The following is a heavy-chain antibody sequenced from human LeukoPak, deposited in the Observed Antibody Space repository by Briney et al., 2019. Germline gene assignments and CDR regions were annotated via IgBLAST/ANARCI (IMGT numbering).Heavy chain of an antibody. CDR3: AKRGVVVRVILVGFHKEAYYFDS. Sequence: GGSLRLSCAVSGITLSNYAMSWVRQAPGKGLEWVAGISGSGGGTHYADSVKGRFTISRDNPKNTLYLQMNNLRAGDTAVYFCAKRGVVVRVILVGFHKEAYYFDSWGQGALVTVSS. D-gene: IGHD3-10*01. CDR2: ISGSGGGT. J-gene: IGHJ4*02. CDR1: GITLSNYA. V-gene: IGHV3-23*01.